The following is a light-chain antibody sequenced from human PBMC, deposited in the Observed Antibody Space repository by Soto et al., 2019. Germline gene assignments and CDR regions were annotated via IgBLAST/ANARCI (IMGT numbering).Light chain of an antibody. CDR3: QQFNTSPWT. CDR1: QSVSIW. J-gene: IGKJ1*01. V-gene: IGKV1-5*03. Sequence: DIQMTQSPSTLSASEGDRVFISCRASQSVSIWLAWYQQKPGRAPKLLIYKSSILESGVPSRFSGSGSGTEFTLTTSSLQPDDFATYYCQQFNTSPWTFGQGAKVDI. CDR2: KSS.